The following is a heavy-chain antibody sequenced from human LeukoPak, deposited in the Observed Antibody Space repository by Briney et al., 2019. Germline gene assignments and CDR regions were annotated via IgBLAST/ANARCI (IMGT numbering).Heavy chain of an antibody. V-gene: IGHV3-33*01. CDR1: GFTFRSHG. CDR3: ARDGQNGSPYATDV. J-gene: IGHJ6*02. CDR2: IWYDGSNE. D-gene: IGHD3-10*01. Sequence: PGGSLRLSCAASGFTFRSHGMHWVRKAPGKELEWVAGIWYDGSNEDYADSVKGRFTISRDNSKNTLYLQMNSLRVEDTAVYYCARDGQNGSPYATDVWGQGTTVTVSS.